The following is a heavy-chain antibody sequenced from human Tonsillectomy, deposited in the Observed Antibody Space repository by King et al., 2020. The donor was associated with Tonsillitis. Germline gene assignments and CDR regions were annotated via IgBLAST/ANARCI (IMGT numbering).Heavy chain of an antibody. Sequence: VQLVESGGGVVQPGRSLRLSCTTSGFTFSTHGMHWVRQAPGKGLEWVAVISYDSTNKYYADSVKGRFTISRDNSKNLLFLQMDSLRAEDTAIFYCARDMSSAMVGGGDAFDIWGQGTLVTVSS. J-gene: IGHJ3*02. CDR1: GFTFSTHG. CDR2: ISYDSTNK. CDR3: ARDMSSAMVGGGDAFDI. V-gene: IGHV3-33*05. D-gene: IGHD3-10*01.